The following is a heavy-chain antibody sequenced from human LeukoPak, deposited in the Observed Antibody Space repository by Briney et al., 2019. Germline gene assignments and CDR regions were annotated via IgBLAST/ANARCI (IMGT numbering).Heavy chain of an antibody. V-gene: IGHV5-51*01. D-gene: IGHD6-13*01. CDR2: IYPGDSDT. J-gene: IGHJ6*03. CDR1: GYSFTSYW. CDR3: ARALYSSSWYGIVYMDV. Sequence: GESLKISCKGSGYSFTSYWIGWARQMPGKGLEWMGIIYPGDSDTRYSPSFQGQVTISADKSISTAYLQWSSLKASDTAMYYCARALYSSSWYGIVYMDVWGKGTTVTVSS.